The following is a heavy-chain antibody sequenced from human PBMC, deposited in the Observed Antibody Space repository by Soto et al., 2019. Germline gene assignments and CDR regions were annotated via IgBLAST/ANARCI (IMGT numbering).Heavy chain of an antibody. D-gene: IGHD1-1*01. CDR1: GFRFRDYG. Sequence: QVQLVQSGGGVVQPGRSLRLSCETSGFRFRDYGMHWVRQAPGKGLEWVAVIWHDGSNKHYADSVNGRFTVSRDNSKSTLFLQMDTLRAEDTAVYYCARAPSAAGTVGFDFWGEGTPVTVSS. CDR2: IWHDGSNK. J-gene: IGHJ4*02. CDR3: ARAPSAAGTVGFDF. V-gene: IGHV3-33*01.